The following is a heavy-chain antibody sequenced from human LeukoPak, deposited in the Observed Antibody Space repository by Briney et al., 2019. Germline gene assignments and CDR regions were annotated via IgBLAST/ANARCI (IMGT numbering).Heavy chain of an antibody. D-gene: IGHD3-16*01. CDR1: GGSISSGSYY. Sequence: SQTLSLTCTVSGGSISSGSYYWSWIRQPAGKGLEWIGRINTSGSTNYNPSLKSRVTISVDTSKNQFSLKLSSVTAADTAVYYCAREINYYYYMDVWGKGTTVTVSS. J-gene: IGHJ6*03. V-gene: IGHV4-61*02. CDR2: INTSGST. CDR3: AREINYYYYMDV.